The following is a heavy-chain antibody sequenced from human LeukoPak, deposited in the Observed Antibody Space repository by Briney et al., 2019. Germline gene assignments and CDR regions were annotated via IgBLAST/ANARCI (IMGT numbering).Heavy chain of an antibody. Sequence: PSETLSLTCAVYGGSFSGYYWSWIRQPPGKGLEWIGEINHSGSTNYNPSLKSRVTISVDTSKNQFSLKLSSVTAADTAVYYCARGPGSYHRDYWGQGTLVTVSS. CDR3: ARGPGSYHRDY. CDR1: GGSFSGYY. D-gene: IGHD1-26*01. V-gene: IGHV4-34*01. CDR2: INHSGST. J-gene: IGHJ4*02.